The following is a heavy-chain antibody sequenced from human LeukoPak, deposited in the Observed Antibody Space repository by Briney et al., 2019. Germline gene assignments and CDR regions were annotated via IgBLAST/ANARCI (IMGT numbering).Heavy chain of an antibody. V-gene: IGHV4-61*08. CDR1: GGSISFGGYY. CDR2: MYDREKT. D-gene: IGHD3-3*01. Sequence: SETLSLTCTVSGGSISFGGYYWSWIRQLPGKGLEWIGYMYDREKTDYNPSLKSRVTISVDTSKNQFSLKLSSVTAVDTAVYYCARNDDFWSGYAFDIWGQGTMVTVSS. J-gene: IGHJ3*02. CDR3: ARNDDFWSGYAFDI.